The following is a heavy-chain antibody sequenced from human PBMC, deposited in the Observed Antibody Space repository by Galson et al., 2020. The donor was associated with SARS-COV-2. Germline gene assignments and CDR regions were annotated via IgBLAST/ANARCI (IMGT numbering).Heavy chain of an antibody. V-gene: IGHV4-39*01. CDR2: IYHRGTA. CDR3: ARQSMKIVFVPSATITGWCDP. CDR1: GDSINTKSYY. D-gene: IGHD2-21*01. Sequence: SETLSLTCSVSGDSINTKSYYWAWIRQSPGKGLEWIGNIYHRGTAYYNPSLKSRATISIDTSMNRFSLRRTSVTASDTAIYYCARQSMKIVFVPSATITGWCDPWGLGTLVTVSS. J-gene: IGHJ5*02.